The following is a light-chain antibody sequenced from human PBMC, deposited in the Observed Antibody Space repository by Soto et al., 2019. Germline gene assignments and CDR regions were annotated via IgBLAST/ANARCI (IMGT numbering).Light chain of an antibody. CDR3: TSYGGRDNLM. V-gene: IGLV2-8*01. CDR2: EVN. CDR1: NSDIGAYNY. J-gene: IGLJ3*02. Sequence: QSALTQPPSASGSPGQSVTISCTGTNSDIGAYNYVSWFQQHPGEAPKLINSEVNKRPSGVPDRFSGSKSGNTASLTVSGLQAEDEADYYCTSYGGRDNLMFGGGTKLTVL.